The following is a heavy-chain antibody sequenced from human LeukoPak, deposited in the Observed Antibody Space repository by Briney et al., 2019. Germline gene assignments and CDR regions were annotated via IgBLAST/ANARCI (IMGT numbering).Heavy chain of an antibody. CDR2: IYTSGST. D-gene: IGHD3-9*01. CDR3: ARDPRGRYFDWLLNGMDV. Sequence: KPSETLSLTCTVSGGSISSYYWSWIRQPAGKGLEWIGRIYTSGSTNYNPSLKSRVTISVDTSKNQFSLKLSSVTAADTAVYYCARDPRGRYFDWLLNGMDVWGQGTTVTVSS. CDR1: GGSISSYY. J-gene: IGHJ6*02. V-gene: IGHV4-4*07.